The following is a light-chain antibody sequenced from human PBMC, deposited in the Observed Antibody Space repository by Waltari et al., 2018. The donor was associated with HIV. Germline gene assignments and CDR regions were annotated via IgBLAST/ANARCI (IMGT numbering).Light chain of an antibody. J-gene: IGLJ1*01. Sequence: QSALTQPASVSGSPGQSITISCTGTNSELGAYNYVSWYQQHPGKAPKLPIYEFSNRPSGVSNRFSGSKSGTTASLTISGLQAEDEADYYCSSYTGTSTLYVFGPGTKVTVL. CDR2: EFS. V-gene: IGLV2-14*01. CDR3: SSYTGTSTLYV. CDR1: NSELGAYNY.